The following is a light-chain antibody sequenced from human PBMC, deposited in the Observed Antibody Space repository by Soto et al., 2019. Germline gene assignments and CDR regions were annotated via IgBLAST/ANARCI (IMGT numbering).Light chain of an antibody. V-gene: IGKV1-39*01. Sequence: DIQMTQSPSSLYASVGDRVTITCRASQSISSYLNWYQQKPGKAPKLLIYAASSLQSGVPSRFSGSGSGTDFTLTISSRQPEDFATYYCQQSYSTLPITFGQGTRLEIK. J-gene: IGKJ5*01. CDR1: QSISSY. CDR2: AAS. CDR3: QQSYSTLPIT.